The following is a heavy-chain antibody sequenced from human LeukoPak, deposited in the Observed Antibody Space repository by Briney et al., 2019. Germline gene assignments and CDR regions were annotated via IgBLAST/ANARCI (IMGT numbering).Heavy chain of an antibody. D-gene: IGHD6-19*01. Sequence: ASVKVSCKASGYTFTNYYMHWVRQAPGQGLEWMGIINSSGGSTYYAQNFQGRITMTRDTSTSTVYMELSSLRSEDTAVYYCARDLSDAVASVYNFDFWGQGTLVAVSS. V-gene: IGHV1-46*01. CDR2: INSSGGST. CDR1: GYTFTNYY. J-gene: IGHJ4*02. CDR3: ARDLSDAVASVYNFDF.